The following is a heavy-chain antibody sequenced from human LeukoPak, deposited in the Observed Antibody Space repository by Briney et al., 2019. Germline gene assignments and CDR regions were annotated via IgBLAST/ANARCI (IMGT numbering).Heavy chain of an antibody. Sequence: PGGSLRLSCAASGFTFSSYEMNWVRQAPGKGLEWVSYISSSGSTMYYADSVEGRFTISRDNAKNSLYLQMNSLRAEDTAVYYCARDNYDSSGYYFDWGQGNLVTVSS. CDR2: ISSSGSTM. CDR1: GFTFSSYE. CDR3: ARDNYDSSGYYFD. D-gene: IGHD3-22*01. V-gene: IGHV3-48*03. J-gene: IGHJ4*02.